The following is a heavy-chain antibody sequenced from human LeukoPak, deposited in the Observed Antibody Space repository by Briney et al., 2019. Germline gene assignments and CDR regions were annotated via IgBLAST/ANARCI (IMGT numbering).Heavy chain of an antibody. J-gene: IGHJ4*02. CDR3: ARVITMVRGVIIDY. CDR2: INYSGST. V-gene: IGHV4-59*01. D-gene: IGHD3-10*01. Sequence: SETLSLTCTVSGGSISSYYWSWIRQPPGKGLEWIGYINYSGSTNYNPSLKSRVTISVDTSKNQFSLKLSSVTAADTAVYYCARVITMVRGVIIDYWGQGTLVTVSS. CDR1: GGSISSYY.